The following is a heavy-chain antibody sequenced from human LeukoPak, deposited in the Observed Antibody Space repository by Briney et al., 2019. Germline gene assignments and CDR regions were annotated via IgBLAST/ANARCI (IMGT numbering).Heavy chain of an antibody. Sequence: PGGSLRLSCAASGFTFSNAWMSWVRQAPGKGLEWVGRIKSKTDGGTTDYAAPVKGRFTISRDDSKNTLYLQMNSLKTEDTAVYYCTTDRVTGGATVWDCWGQGTLVTVSS. J-gene: IGHJ4*02. D-gene: IGHD1-26*01. V-gene: IGHV3-15*01. CDR2: IKSKTDGGTT. CDR3: TTDRVTGGATVWDC. CDR1: GFTFSNAW.